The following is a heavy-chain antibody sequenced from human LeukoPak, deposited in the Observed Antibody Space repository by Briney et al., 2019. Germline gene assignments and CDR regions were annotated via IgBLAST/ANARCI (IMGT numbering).Heavy chain of an antibody. CDR1: RFTLSTYW. CDR3: ARDLYSSSSGIDY. J-gene: IGHJ4*02. D-gene: IGHD6-6*01. V-gene: IGHV3-7*01. Sequence: GSLRLSCAASRFTLSTYWMSWVRQAPGKGLEWVAHIKQDGSQEYYVDSVKGRFTISRDSAKNSLYLQMNSLRAEDTAVYYCARDLYSSSSGIDYWGQGTLVTVSS. CDR2: IKQDGSQE.